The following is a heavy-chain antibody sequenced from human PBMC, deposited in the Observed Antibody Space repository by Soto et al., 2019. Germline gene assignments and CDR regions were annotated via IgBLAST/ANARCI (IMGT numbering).Heavy chain of an antibody. V-gene: IGHV1-18*04. CDR1: GYTFTIYG. J-gene: IGHJ4*02. CDR2: ISGYNGNT. Sequence: QVQLVQSGAEVKKPGASVKVSCKASGYTFTIYGISWVRQAPGQGLEWTGWISGYNGNTDYAQNLQDRVTLTTDASTSSVYMELRSRRSDDTAVYYCARVDYYDSSGYYGYWGQGTLITVSS. CDR3: ARVDYYDSSGYYGY. D-gene: IGHD3-22*01.